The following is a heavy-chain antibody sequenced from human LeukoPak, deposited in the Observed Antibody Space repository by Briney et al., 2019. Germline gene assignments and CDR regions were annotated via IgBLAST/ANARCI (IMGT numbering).Heavy chain of an antibody. CDR3: ARAAAGNYYYYYMDV. J-gene: IGHJ6*03. V-gene: IGHV3-30*02. Sequence: GGSLRLSCAASGFTFNSYGMHWVRQAPGKGLEWVAFIRYDGSNKYYADSVKGRFTISRDYSKNTLYLQMNSLRAEDTAVYYCARAAAGNYYYYYMDVWGKGTTVTVSS. D-gene: IGHD6-13*01. CDR1: GFTFNSYG. CDR2: IRYDGSNK.